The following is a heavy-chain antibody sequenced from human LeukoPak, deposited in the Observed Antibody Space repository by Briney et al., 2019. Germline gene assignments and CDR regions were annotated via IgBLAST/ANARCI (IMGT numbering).Heavy chain of an antibody. CDR1: EITFSSHA. Sequence: GGSLRLSCVASEITFSSHAMSWVRQVPGKGLEWVSLISGSGGHTYYGDSVKGRFTISRDNSKNTLILQMNSLRAEDTAVYYCAKGGAATMRDGYNYYYYYMEVWGRGTTVTVSS. D-gene: IGHD5-24*01. J-gene: IGHJ6*03. CDR3: AKGGAATMRDGYNYYYYYMEV. CDR2: ISGSGGHT. V-gene: IGHV3-23*01.